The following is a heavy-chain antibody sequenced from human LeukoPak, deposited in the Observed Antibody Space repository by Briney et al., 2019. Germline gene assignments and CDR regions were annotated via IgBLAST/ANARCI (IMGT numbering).Heavy chain of an antibody. V-gene: IGHV4-4*07. CDR2: IYTSGST. CDR1: GGSISSYY. J-gene: IGHJ3*02. CDR3: ARDIGVAYCGGDCYSAPYAFDI. Sequence: PSETLSLTCTVSGGSISSYYWSWIRQPAGKGLEWIGRIYTSGSTNYNPSLKSRVTMSVDTSKNQFSLKLSSVTAADTAVYYCARDIGVAYCGGDCYSAPYAFDIWGQGTMVTVSS. D-gene: IGHD2-21*02.